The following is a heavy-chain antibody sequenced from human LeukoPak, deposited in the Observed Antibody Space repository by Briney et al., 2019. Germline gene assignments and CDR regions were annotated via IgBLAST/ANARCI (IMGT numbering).Heavy chain of an antibody. CDR1: GFTFSAYS. CDR2: IRSSSSTI. Sequence: RGSLRLSCAASGFTFSAYSMNWVRQAPGKGLEWISYIRSSSSTIDYADSVKGRFTISRDNAKNSLYLQMNSLRDEDTAVYYCARDWTYHFDYWGQGTLVTVSS. D-gene: IGHD3/OR15-3a*01. CDR3: ARDWTYHFDY. V-gene: IGHV3-48*02. J-gene: IGHJ4*02.